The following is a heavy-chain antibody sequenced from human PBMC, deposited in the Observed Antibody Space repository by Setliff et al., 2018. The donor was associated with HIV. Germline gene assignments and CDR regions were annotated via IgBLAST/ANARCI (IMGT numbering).Heavy chain of an antibody. V-gene: IGHV4-34*12. CDR2: IVDSGAT. CDR1: GGSLTNYY. CDR3: ARVPSCADSWCYIYYYYYYGMDV. Sequence: SETLSLTCALYGGSLTNYYWTWIRKSPGKGLEWIGEIVDSGATNYNPSLKSRVTILLDTSKKQFSLKLNSVTAADAAAYYCARVPSCADSWCYIYYYYYYGMDVWGQGTTVTVSS. J-gene: IGHJ6*02. D-gene: IGHD2-8*01.